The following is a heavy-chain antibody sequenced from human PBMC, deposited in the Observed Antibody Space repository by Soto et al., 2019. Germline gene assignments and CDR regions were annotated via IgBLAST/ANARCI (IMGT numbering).Heavy chain of an antibody. CDR1: GGSISSRNYY. Sequence: QLQLQESGPGLVKPSETLSLICNVSGGSISSRNYYWGWMRQFPGQGLEWVGSVYYSGSPYYNPSIKGGVTISVYTSRLQSALEVNSVTASGASVYYCVCRGRGAVDYWGQGTLVTVSS. D-gene: IGHD2-2*01. CDR2: VYYSGSP. CDR3: VCRGRGAVDY. V-gene: IGHV4-39*01. J-gene: IGHJ4*02.